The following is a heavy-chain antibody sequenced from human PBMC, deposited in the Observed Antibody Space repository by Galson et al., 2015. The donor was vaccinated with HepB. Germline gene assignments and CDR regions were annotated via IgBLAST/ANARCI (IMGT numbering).Heavy chain of an antibody. CDR3: ARDRIDDSGSYPGTYYYYMDV. Sequence: SVKVSCKASGYTFTSYAMNWVRQAPGQGLEWMGWINTNTGNPTYAQGFTGRFVFSLDTSVSTAYLQISSLKAEDTAVYYCARDRIDDSGSYPGTYYYYMDVWGKGTTVTVSS. V-gene: IGHV7-4-1*02. CDR1: GYTFTSYA. CDR2: INTNTGNP. D-gene: IGHD1-26*01. J-gene: IGHJ6*03.